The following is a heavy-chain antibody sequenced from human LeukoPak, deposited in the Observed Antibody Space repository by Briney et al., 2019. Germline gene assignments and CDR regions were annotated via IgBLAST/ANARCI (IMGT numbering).Heavy chain of an antibody. Sequence: GGSLRLSCAASGFTFSDYYMSWIRQAPGKGLEWVANIKQDGSKKNYVDSVKGRFTTSRDNAKNSLYLQMNSLRVEDTAVYYCAGRSGSFDYWGQGTLVTVSS. CDR2: IKQDGSKK. CDR1: GFTFSDYY. V-gene: IGHV3-7*01. D-gene: IGHD3-10*01. J-gene: IGHJ4*02. CDR3: AGRSGSFDY.